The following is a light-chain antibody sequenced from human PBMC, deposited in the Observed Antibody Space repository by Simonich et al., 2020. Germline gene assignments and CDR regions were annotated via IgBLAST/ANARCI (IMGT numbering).Light chain of an antibody. CDR1: SSDVGGYNY. CDR3: SSYAGSNKV. CDR2: EVS. Sequence: QSALTQPPSASGSPGQSVTISCTVTSSDVGGYNYVSWSQQHPGKAPKLMIYEVSKRPSGVPYRFSGSKSGTTAALTVSGLQAEDEADYYCSSYAGSNKVFGGGTKLTVL. J-gene: IGLJ2*01. V-gene: IGLV2-8*01.